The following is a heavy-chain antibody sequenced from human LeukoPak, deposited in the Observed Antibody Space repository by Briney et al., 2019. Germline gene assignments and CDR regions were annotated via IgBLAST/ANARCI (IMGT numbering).Heavy chain of an antibody. V-gene: IGHV1-69*04. CDR3: ARDLVCSGGSCYGSGD. Sequence: SVKVSCKASGGTFSSYAISWVRQAPGQGLEWMGRIIPILGIANYAQKFQGGVTITADKSTSTAYMELSSLRSEDTAVYYCARDLVCSGGSCYGSGDWGQGTLVTVSS. D-gene: IGHD2-15*01. CDR2: IIPILGIA. CDR1: GGTFSSYA. J-gene: IGHJ4*02.